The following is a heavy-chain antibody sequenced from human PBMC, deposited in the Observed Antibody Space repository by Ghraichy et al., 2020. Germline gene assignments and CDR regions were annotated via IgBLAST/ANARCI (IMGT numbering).Heavy chain of an antibody. J-gene: IGHJ3*02. CDR1: GFTVSSNY. D-gene: IGHD6-19*01. CDR3: ASVGQWLALDAFDI. Sequence: GGSLRLSCAASGFTVSSNYMSWVRQAPGKGLEWVSVIYSGGSTYYADSVKGRFTISRDNSKNTLYLQMNSLRAEDTAVYYCASVGQWLALDAFDIWGKGTTVTVSS. V-gene: IGHV3-53*01. CDR2: IYSGGST.